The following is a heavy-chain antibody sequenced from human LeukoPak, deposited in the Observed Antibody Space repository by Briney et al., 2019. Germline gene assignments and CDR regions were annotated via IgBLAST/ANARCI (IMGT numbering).Heavy chain of an antibody. J-gene: IGHJ6*03. Sequence: GASVKVSCKASGYTFSGYYMHWVRQAPGQGLEWMGWMNPNSGNTGYAQKFQGRVTITRNTSISTAYMELSSLRSEDTAVYYCARASIAVAGGYYYYYYMDVWGKGTTVTVSS. V-gene: IGHV1-8*03. D-gene: IGHD6-19*01. CDR3: ARASIAVAGGYYYYYYMDV. CDR1: GYTFSGYY. CDR2: MNPNSGNT.